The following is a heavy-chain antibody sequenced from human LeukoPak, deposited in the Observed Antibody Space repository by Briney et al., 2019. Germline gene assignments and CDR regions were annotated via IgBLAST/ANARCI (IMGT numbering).Heavy chain of an antibody. D-gene: IGHD6-19*01. J-gene: IGHJ4*02. CDR1: GYTFTGYY. CDR3: ARARSGYSSGWYIDY. Sequence: GASVKVSCKASGYTFTGYYMHWVRQAPGQGLEWMGWINPNSGGTNYAQKFQGWVTMTRDTSISTAYMELSRLRSDDTAVYHCARARSGYSSGWYIDYWGQGTLVTVSS. CDR2: INPNSGGT. V-gene: IGHV1-2*04.